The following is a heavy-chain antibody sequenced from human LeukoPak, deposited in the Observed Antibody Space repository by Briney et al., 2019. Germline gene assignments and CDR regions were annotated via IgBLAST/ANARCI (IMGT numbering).Heavy chain of an antibody. CDR1: GGSISSYY. J-gene: IGHJ4*02. Sequence: SETLSLTCTVSGGSISSYYWSWIRQPAGKGLEWIGRIYTSGSTNYNPSLKSRVTMSVDTSKNQFSLKLSSVTAADTAVYYCARDLYSGGWYAGFDYWGQGTLVTVSS. CDR2: IYTSGST. CDR3: ARDLYSGGWYAGFDY. V-gene: IGHV4-4*07. D-gene: IGHD6-19*01.